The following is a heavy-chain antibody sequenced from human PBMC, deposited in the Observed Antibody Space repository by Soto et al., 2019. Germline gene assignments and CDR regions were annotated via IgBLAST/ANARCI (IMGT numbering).Heavy chain of an antibody. CDR3: ARVLEYTRSRGYDYWCDP. D-gene: IGHD5-12*01. CDR1: GYPITSGYY. J-gene: IGHJ5*02. Sequence: PSENLSLTSAVSGYPITSGYYSGWIRQPPGKGLEWIGSIYHSGSTYYNPSLKSRVTISVDTSKNQFSLKLSSVTAADTAVYYCARVLEYTRSRGYDYWCDPWGQGTQVIV. CDR2: IYHSGST. V-gene: IGHV4-38-2*01.